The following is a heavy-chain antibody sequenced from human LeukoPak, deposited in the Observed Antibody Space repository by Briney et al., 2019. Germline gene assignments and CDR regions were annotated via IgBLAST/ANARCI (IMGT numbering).Heavy chain of an antibody. D-gene: IGHD3-22*01. CDR2: IKQDGSEK. CDR1: GFTFSSYW. CDR3: ARGYYYDTSQLDY. V-gene: IGHV3-7*01. Sequence: GGSLRLSCAASGFTFSSYWMSWVRQAPGKGLEWVANIKQDGSEKYYVDSVKGRFTISRDNSKNTLYLQMNSLRAEDAAVYYCARGYYYDTSQLDYWGQGTLVTVSS. J-gene: IGHJ4*02.